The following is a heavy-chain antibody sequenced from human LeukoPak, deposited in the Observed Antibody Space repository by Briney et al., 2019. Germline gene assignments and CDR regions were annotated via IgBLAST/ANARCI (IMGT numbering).Heavy chain of an antibody. J-gene: IGHJ1*01. Sequence: GGSLRLSCAASGFTFSSYAMSWVRQARGKGLEWVSAISGSGGSTYYADSVKGRFTISRDNSKNTLYLQMNSLRAEDTAVYYCAKDGMIVVVIRAEYFQHWGQGTLVTVSS. CDR2: ISGSGGST. V-gene: IGHV3-23*01. CDR1: GFTFSSYA. CDR3: AKDGMIVVVIRAEYFQH. D-gene: IGHD3-22*01.